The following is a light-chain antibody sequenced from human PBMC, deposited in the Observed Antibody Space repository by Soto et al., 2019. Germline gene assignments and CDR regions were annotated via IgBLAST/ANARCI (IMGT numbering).Light chain of an antibody. CDR3: GTWDSSLSAL. J-gene: IGLJ2*01. CDR2: ENN. CDR1: SSNIGNNY. Sequence: QSVLTQPPSVSAAPGKKVTISCSGSSSNIGNNYVSWYQQLPGTAPKLLIYENNKRPSGIPDRFSGSKSGTSATLGITGLQTGDEADYYCGTWDSSLSALFGGGTKLTVL. V-gene: IGLV1-51*02.